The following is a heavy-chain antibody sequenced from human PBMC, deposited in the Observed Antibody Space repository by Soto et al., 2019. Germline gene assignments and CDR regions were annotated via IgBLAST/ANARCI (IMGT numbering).Heavy chain of an antibody. Sequence: GGSLRLSCAASGFTFSSYSMNWVRQAPGKGLEWVSYISSSSSTIYYADPVKGRFYISRDNSKNTVSLHMNSLRAEDTAVYYCVRDDFGLGIDYWGLGTLVTVSS. V-gene: IGHV3-48*01. CDR1: GFTFSSYS. CDR2: ISSSSSTI. CDR3: VRDDFGLGIDY. D-gene: IGHD1-26*01. J-gene: IGHJ4*02.